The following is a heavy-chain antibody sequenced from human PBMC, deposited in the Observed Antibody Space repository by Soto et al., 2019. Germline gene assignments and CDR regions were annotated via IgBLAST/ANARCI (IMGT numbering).Heavy chain of an antibody. CDR2: VDTATE. CDR1: GFSFSTHG. Sequence: QVQLVESGGGVVQPGRSLRLSCVASGFSFSTHGMHWVRQAPGKGLEWVAGVDTATEYYTDSVKGRFTISRDNSKNTVYLQMNSLRVEDTAVYYCAGEDFSTAYGCFDYWGRGTLVTVSS. D-gene: IGHD3-9*01. V-gene: IGHV3-33*01. J-gene: IGHJ4*02. CDR3: AGEDFSTAYGCFDY.